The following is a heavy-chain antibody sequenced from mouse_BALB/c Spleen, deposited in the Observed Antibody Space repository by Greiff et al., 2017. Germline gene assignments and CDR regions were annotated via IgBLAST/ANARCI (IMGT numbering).Heavy chain of an antibody. CDR1: GFTFSSFG. V-gene: IGHV5-17*02. Sequence: DVQLQESGGGLVQPGGSRKLSCAASGFTFSSFGMHWVRQAPEKGLEWVAYISSGSSTIYYADTVKGRFTISRDNPKNTLFLQMTSLRSEDTAMYYCARYGLLRLLCAMDYWGQGTSVTVSS. D-gene: IGHD1-2*01. J-gene: IGHJ4*01. CDR2: ISSGSSTI. CDR3: ARYGLLRLLCAMDY.